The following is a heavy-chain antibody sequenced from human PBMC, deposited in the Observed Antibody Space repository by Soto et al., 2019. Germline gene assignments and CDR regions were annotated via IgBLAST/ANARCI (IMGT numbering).Heavy chain of an antibody. CDR2: TYYRSKWYN. V-gene: IGHV6-1*01. Sequence: SQTLSLTCAISGDSVSSNSAAWNWIRQSPSRGLEWLGRTYYRSKWYNDYAVSVKSRITINPDTSKNQFSLQLNSVTPEDTAVYYCARDLRICSGGSCYSINWFDPWGQGTLVTVSS. CDR3: ARDLRICSGGSCYSINWFDP. D-gene: IGHD2-15*01. CDR1: GDSVSSNSAA. J-gene: IGHJ5*02.